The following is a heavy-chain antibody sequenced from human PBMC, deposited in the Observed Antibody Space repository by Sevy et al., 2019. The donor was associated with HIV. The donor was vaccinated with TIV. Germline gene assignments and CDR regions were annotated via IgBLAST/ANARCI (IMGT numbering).Heavy chain of an antibody. Sequence: GGSLRLSCAVSGFTFSNYDMNWVRQAPWKGLEWVSSISSSSSHIYYTDSVKGRFTISRDNAKNSLYLQMNSLRAEDTAVYYCAPGQPSIAARRGSYYMDVWGKGTTVTVSS. D-gene: IGHD6-6*01. V-gene: IGHV3-21*01. J-gene: IGHJ6*03. CDR2: ISSSSSHI. CDR3: APGQPSIAARRGSYYMDV. CDR1: GFTFSNYD.